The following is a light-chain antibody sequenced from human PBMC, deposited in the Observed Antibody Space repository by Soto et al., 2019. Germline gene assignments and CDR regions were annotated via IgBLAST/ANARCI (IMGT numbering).Light chain of an antibody. CDR1: QSVATN. V-gene: IGKV3-15*01. CDR2: SAS. CDR3: QQHNFWPS. Sequence: EIVMTQSPATLSVSPGEKATLSSSASQSVATNLAWYQQRPGQAPRLLIHSASTRATGVPARFSGSGSGTDFTLTISSVQSEDFAVYFCQQHNFWPSFGQGTNLEIK. J-gene: IGKJ2*01.